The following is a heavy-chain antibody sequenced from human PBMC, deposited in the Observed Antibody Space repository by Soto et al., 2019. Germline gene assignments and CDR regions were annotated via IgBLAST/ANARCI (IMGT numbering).Heavy chain of an antibody. CDR1: GCSISSSSYY. CDR2: IYYSGST. Sequence: PSETLSLTCTVSGCSISSSSYYWGWIRQPPGKGLGWIGSIYYSGSTYYNPSLKSRVTISVDTSKNQFSLKLSSVTAADTAVYYCARLADYGAFDYWGQGTLVTVSS. J-gene: IGHJ4*02. CDR3: ARLADYGAFDY. D-gene: IGHD4-17*01. V-gene: IGHV4-39*01.